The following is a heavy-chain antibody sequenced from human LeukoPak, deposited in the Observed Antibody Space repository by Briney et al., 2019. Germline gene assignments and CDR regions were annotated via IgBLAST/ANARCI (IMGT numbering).Heavy chain of an antibody. D-gene: IGHD4-23*01. V-gene: IGHV5-51*01. J-gene: IGHJ5*02. Sequence: GESLKISCTGSGYSFTSYWIGWVRQMPGKGLEWMGIIYPGDSDTRYSPSFQGQVTISADKSFSTASLQWSSLKASDTAVYYCARDNSVEDTAWWFDPWGQGTLVTVSS. CDR1: GYSFTSYW. CDR2: IYPGDSDT. CDR3: ARDNSVEDTAWWFDP.